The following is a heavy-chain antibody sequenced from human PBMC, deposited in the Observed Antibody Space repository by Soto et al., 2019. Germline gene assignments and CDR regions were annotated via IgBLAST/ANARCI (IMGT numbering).Heavy chain of an antibody. J-gene: IGHJ4*02. CDR1: GYAFTPYG. CDR3: ARGRYGDY. D-gene: IGHD1-1*01. Sequence: QVHLVQSGAEVKKPGASVKVSCKGSGYAFTPYGITWVRQAPGQGLEWMGWISAHNGNKSYAEKLQGRVTVTGDTSTSTAYMELRSLRSDDTAVYYCARGRYGDYWGQGALVTVSS. CDR2: ISAHNGNK. V-gene: IGHV1-18*01.